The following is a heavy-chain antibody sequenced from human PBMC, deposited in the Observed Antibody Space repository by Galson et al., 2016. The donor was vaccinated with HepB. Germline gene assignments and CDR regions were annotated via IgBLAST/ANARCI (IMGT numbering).Heavy chain of an antibody. CDR1: GFTFTSYW. CDR2: ISPDGSAT. D-gene: IGHD3-10*01. V-gene: IGHV3-74*03. J-gene: IGHJ4*02. Sequence: LRLSCAASGFTFTSYWMHWVRQVPGKGLVWVSAISPDGSATTHADFVQGRFTISRDNAKNTLYLQMNSQRAEDTAVYYCVKDSGKFSFDSWGQGTLVTVSS. CDR3: VKDSGKFSFDS.